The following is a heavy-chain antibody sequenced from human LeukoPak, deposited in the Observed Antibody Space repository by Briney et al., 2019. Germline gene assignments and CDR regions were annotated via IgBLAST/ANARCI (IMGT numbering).Heavy chain of an antibody. J-gene: IGHJ6*03. D-gene: IGHD3-10*01. CDR3: ARAGRDLLYYYYYMDV. V-gene: IGHV4-34*01. Sequence: PSETLSLTCAVYGGSFSGYYWSWIRQPPGKGLEWIGEINHSGSTNYNPSLKSRVTISVDTSKNQFSLKLSSVTAADTAVYYCARAGRDLLYYYYYMDVWGKGTTVTISS. CDR2: INHSGST. CDR1: GGSFSGYY.